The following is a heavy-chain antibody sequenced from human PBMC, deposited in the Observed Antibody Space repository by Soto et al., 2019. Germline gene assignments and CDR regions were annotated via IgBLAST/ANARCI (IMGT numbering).Heavy chain of an antibody. V-gene: IGHV3-72*01. CDR2: TRNKANSYTT. CDR3: ARTYDSSGREAFDI. CDR1: GFTFSDHY. D-gene: IGHD3-22*01. J-gene: IGHJ3*02. Sequence: EVQLVESGGGLVQPGGSLRLSCAASGFTFSDHYMDWVRQAPGKGLEWVGRTRNKANSYTTEYAASVKGRFTISRDDSKNLLYLQMNSLKTEDTAVYYCARTYDSSGREAFDIWGQGTMVTVSS.